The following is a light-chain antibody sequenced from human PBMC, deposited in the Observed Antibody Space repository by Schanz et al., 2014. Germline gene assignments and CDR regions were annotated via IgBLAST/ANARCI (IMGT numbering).Light chain of an antibody. J-gene: IGLJ3*02. V-gene: IGLV2-14*03. CDR3: SSYTTNNTRV. Sequence: QSALTQPASVSGSPGQSITISCTGTSSDVGGYNYVPWTQPSPVTSPTVIIYDVSDRPSGVSNRFSGSKSGNTASLTISGLQAEDEADYYCSSYTTNNTRVFGGGTKLTVL. CDR2: DVS. CDR1: SSDVGGYNY.